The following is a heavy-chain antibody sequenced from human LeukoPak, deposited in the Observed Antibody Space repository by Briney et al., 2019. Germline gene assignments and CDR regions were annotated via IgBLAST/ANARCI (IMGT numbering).Heavy chain of an antibody. CDR2: IYSGGST. J-gene: IGHJ4*02. D-gene: IGHD6-13*01. V-gene: IGHV3-66*01. CDR3: ARFVAAAGAPDYFDY. Sequence: GGSLRLSCAASGFTVSSNYMSWVRQAPGKGLEWVSVIYSGGSTYYADSVKGRFTISRDNSKNTLYLQMNSLRAEDTAVYYCARFVAAAGAPDYFDYWGQRTLVTVSS. CDR1: GFTVSSNY.